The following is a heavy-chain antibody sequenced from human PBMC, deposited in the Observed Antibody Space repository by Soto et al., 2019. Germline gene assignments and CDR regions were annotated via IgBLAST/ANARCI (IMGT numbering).Heavy chain of an antibody. CDR2: IIPIFGTA. D-gene: IGHD6-13*01. J-gene: IGHJ6*02. V-gene: IGHV1-69*13. CDR3: ARAKQQRTYGMDV. CDR1: GGTFSSYA. Sequence: SVKVSCKDSGGTFSSYAISWVRQAPGQGLEWMGGIIPIFGTANYAQKFQGRVTITADESTSTAYMELSSLGSEDTAVYYCARAKQQRTYGMDVWGQGTTVTVSS.